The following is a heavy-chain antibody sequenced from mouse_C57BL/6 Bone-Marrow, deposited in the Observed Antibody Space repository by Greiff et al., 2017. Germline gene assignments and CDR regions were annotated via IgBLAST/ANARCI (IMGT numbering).Heavy chain of an antibody. CDR1: GFTFSDYY. CDR3: ARQGDYYAMDD. V-gene: IGHV5-12*01. CDR2: ISNGGGST. J-gene: IGHJ4*01. Sequence: EVKLMESGGGLVQPGGSLKLSCAASGFTFSDYYMYWVRQTPEKRLEWVAYISNGGGSTYYPDTVKGRFTISRDNAKNTLYLQMSRLKSEVTAMYYCARQGDYYAMDDWGQGTSVTVSS.